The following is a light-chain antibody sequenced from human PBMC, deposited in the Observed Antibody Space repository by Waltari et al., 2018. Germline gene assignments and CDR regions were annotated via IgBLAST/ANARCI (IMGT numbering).Light chain of an antibody. Sequence: QSALTQPRSVSGSPGQSVTISCSGTSSDFNGYNYVSWYQQLPGKAPKLMIYDVVNRPSGVPVRFSASKSGNTASLTISGLQAEDEADYYCCSYVGSNVVFGGGTKLTVL. J-gene: IGLJ2*01. CDR2: DVV. CDR1: SSDFNGYNY. V-gene: IGLV2-11*01. CDR3: CSYVGSNVV.